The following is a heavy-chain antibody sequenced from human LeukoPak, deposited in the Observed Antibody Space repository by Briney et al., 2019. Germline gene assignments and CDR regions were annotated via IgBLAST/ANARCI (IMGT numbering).Heavy chain of an antibody. CDR1: GFTFNSYA. CDR3: ARARSGWTLGSMDG. Sequence: GRSLRLSCAASGFTFNSYAMHWVRQAPGKGLEWVAVLSYDGSHTYYADSVKGRFTISRDNSKNTVYLQMNSLRGEDTAVYHCARARSGWTLGSMDGWGQGTSVTVSS. J-gene: IGHJ6*02. CDR2: LSYDGSHT. V-gene: IGHV3-30*04. D-gene: IGHD6-19*01.